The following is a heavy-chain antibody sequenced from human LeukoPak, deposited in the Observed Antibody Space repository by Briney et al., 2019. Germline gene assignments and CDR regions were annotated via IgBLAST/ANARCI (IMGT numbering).Heavy chain of an antibody. D-gene: IGHD2-21*02. CDR3: ARHHCGGGDCYPTYYFDY. CDR1: GGSIGSSY. J-gene: IGHJ4*02. V-gene: IGHV4-59*08. Sequence: SATLSLTCSVSGGSIGSSYWSWIRQPPVKGLQWIGDIYYSGTTNYNPSLKSRVTISVDTSKNQFSLKLNSVTAADTAVYYCARHHCGGGDCYPTYYFDYWGQGTLVTVSS. CDR2: IYYSGTT.